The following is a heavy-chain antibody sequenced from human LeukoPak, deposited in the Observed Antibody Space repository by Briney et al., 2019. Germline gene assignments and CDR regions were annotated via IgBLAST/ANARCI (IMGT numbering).Heavy chain of an antibody. CDR2: VYHTGNT. V-gene: IGHV4-59*03. Sequence: SETLSLTCTVSRGSLRNYYWSWIRQPPGKGLEWIGYVYHTGNTKYNPSLESRATISIDTSRNQFSLKLSSVTAADSAVYYCAKSDGSGSYFDYWGQGTLVTVS. CDR3: AKSDGSGSYFDY. CDR1: RGSLRNYY. D-gene: IGHD3-10*01. J-gene: IGHJ4*02.